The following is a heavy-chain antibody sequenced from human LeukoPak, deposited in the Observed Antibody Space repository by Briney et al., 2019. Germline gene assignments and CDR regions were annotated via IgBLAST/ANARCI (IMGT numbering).Heavy chain of an antibody. Sequence: GGSLRLSCAASGFTFSNYWMSWVRQTPGKGLEWVANINQDGSAKNYVDSVEGRFSISRDNAKNSLYLQMNSLSAEDTAIYYCARKTYYYDTSPAGWFDTWGQGTLGTVSS. V-gene: IGHV3-7*01. J-gene: IGHJ5*02. CDR2: INQDGSAK. CDR1: GFTFSNYW. D-gene: IGHD3-22*01. CDR3: ARKTYYYDTSPAGWFDT.